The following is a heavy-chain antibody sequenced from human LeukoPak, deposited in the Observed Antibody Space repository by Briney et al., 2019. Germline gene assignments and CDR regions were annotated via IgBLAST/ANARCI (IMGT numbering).Heavy chain of an antibody. V-gene: IGHV1-2*02. Sequence: ASVKVSCKASGYTFTGYYMHWVRQAPGQGLEWMGWINPNSGGTNYAQKFQGRVTMTRDTSISTAYMELSRLRSDDTVVYYCARLYGSGSEGVDYWGQGTLVTVSS. CDR3: ARLYGSGSEGVDY. J-gene: IGHJ4*02. CDR1: GYTFTGYY. D-gene: IGHD3-10*01. CDR2: INPNSGGT.